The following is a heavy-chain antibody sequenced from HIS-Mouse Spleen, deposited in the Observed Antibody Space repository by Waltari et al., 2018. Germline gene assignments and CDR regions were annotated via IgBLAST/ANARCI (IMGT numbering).Heavy chain of an antibody. CDR1: GGCLRSSSYY. CDR2: IYYSGST. J-gene: IGHJ4*02. CDR3: AYGDYFDY. Sequence: QLQLQESGPGLVKPSETLSLTCTVSGGCLRSSSYYWGWIRQPPGKGLEWIGSIYYSGSTYYNPSLKSRVTISVDTSKNQFSLKLSSVTAADTAVYYCAYGDYFDYWGQGTLVTVSS. D-gene: IGHD4-17*01. V-gene: IGHV4-39*01.